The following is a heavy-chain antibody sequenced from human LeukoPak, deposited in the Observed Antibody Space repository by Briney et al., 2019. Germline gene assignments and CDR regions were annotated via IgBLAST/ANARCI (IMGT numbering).Heavy chain of an antibody. D-gene: IGHD3-9*01. CDR2: INPSGGST. J-gene: IGHJ5*02. V-gene: IGHV1-46*01. CDR1: RYTFTSYY. CDR3: ARASAGVLTGYLLS. Sequence: ASVKVSCKASRYTFTSYYMHWVRQAPGQELGWMGIINPSGGSTSYAQKCQGRVTMTRDTSTSTVVMELSSLRSEDTAVYYCARASAGVLTGYLLSWGQGTLVTVSS.